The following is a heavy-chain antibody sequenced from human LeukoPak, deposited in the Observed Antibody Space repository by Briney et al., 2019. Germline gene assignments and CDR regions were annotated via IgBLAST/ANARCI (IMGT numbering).Heavy chain of an antibody. CDR1: GVSISSSSYY. V-gene: IGHV4-39*01. Sequence: SETLSLTCTVSGVSISSSSYYWGWLRQPPGKGLEWIVSIYYSGSTYYNPSLKSRVTISVDTSKNQFSLKLSSVTAADTAVYYCASRYCSSTSCHRSYYYYYMDVWGKGTTVTVSS. D-gene: IGHD2-2*02. CDR2: IYYSGST. CDR3: ASRYCSSTSCHRSYYYYYMDV. J-gene: IGHJ6*03.